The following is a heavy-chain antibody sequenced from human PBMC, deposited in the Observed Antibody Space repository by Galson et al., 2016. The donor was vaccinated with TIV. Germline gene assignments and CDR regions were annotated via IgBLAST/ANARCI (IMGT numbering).Heavy chain of an antibody. Sequence: SVKVSGKASGGVFNNYAIIWVRQAPGQGLEWMGGIVPLSGTNYAKKFQGRVTVTADEATKTTYMDLSGLRSDDTAVYYCARGGHYALDVWGQGTAVTVSS. CDR3: ARGGHYALDV. CDR1: GGVFNNYA. D-gene: IGHD3-16*01. V-gene: IGHV1-69*13. J-gene: IGHJ6*02. CDR2: IVPLSGT.